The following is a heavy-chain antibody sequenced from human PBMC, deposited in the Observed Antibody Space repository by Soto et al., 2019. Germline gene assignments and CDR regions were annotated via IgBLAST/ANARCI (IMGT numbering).Heavy chain of an antibody. V-gene: IGHV3-33*01. CDR3: AREESMVVPAAMESGFYYGMDV. J-gene: IGHJ6*02. D-gene: IGHD2-2*01. CDR1: GFTFSTYG. Sequence: QVQLVESGGGVVQPGRSLRLSCAASGFTFSTYGMHWVRQAPGKGLEWVAVIWYDGSNKYYADSVKGRFTISRDNSKNTLYLQMISLRDDDTAVYYCAREESMVVPAAMESGFYYGMDVWGQGTTVTVSS. CDR2: IWYDGSNK.